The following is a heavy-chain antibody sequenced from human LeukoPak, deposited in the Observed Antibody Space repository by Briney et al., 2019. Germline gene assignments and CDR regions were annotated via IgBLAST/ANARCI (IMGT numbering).Heavy chain of an antibody. CDR2: ISYDGSNK. V-gene: IGHV3-30-3*01. CDR3: TTGSSTMDV. J-gene: IGHJ6*04. Sequence: GGSLRLSCAASGFTFSSYAMHWVRQAPGKGLEWVAVISYDGSNKYYADSVKGRFTISRDNSKNTLYLQMNSLKTEDTAVYYCTTGSSTMDVWGKGTTVTVSS. CDR1: GFTFSSYA.